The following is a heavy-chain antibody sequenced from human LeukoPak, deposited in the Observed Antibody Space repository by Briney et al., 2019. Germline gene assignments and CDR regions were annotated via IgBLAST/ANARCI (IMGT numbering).Heavy chain of an antibody. D-gene: IGHD2-2*01. CDR1: GFTFSSYG. V-gene: IGHV3-30*02. J-gene: IGHJ4*02. CDR2: IRYDGSNK. Sequence: GGSLRLSSAASGFTFSSYGMHWVRQAPGKGLEWVAFIRYDGSNKYYADSVKGRFTISRDNSKNTLYLQMNSLRAEDTAVYYCAKDAVVVVVPAASAFDYWGQGTLVTVSS. CDR3: AKDAVVVVVPAASAFDY.